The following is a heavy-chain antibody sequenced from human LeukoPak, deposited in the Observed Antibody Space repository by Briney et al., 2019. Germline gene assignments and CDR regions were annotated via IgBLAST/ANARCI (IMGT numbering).Heavy chain of an antibody. CDR1: GGSFSGYY. CDR3: ARGGIRFLEWINPYFYYGMDV. D-gene: IGHD3-3*01. V-gene: IGHV4-34*01. J-gene: IGHJ6*02. Sequence: PSETLSLTCAVYGGSFSGYYWSWIRQPPGKGLEWIGEINHSGSTNYNPSLKSRVTISVDPSKSQFSLKLTSVTAADTAVYYCARGGIRFLEWINPYFYYGMDVWGQGTTVTVSS. CDR2: INHSGST.